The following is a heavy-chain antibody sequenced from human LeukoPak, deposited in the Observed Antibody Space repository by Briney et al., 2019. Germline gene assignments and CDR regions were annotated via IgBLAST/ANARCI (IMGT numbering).Heavy chain of an antibody. D-gene: IGHD3-22*01. CDR2: IYTSGTT. J-gene: IGHJ4*02. CDR1: GGSISNYY. Sequence: PSETLSLTCTVSGGSISNYYWSWIRQPAGKGLEWIGRIYTSGTTHYNPSLKSRVTMSVDTSKNQFSLNLSSVTAADTAVYYCARDHYYDSRTSWGQGTLVTVSS. V-gene: IGHV4-4*07. CDR3: ARDHYYDSRTS.